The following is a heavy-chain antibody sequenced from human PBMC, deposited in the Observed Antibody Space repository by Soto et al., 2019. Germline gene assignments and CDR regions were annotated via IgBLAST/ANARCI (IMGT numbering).Heavy chain of an antibody. V-gene: IGHV1-18*01. D-gene: IGHD1-1*01. J-gene: IGHJ5*02. CDR1: GYSFYNSG. CDR2: ISVYSGYA. Sequence: QVQLVQSGPELKKPGASVKVSCKTSGYSFYNSGISWVRQAPGQGLEWMGWISVYSGYAHYAQKFQGRVIMTADTYTSTSYMELRGLRSDDTAMYYCSKNGPTWFAAWGQGTLVTVSS. CDR3: SKNGPTWFAA.